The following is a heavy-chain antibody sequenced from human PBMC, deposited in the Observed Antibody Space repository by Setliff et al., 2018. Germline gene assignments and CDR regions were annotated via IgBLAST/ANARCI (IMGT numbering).Heavy chain of an antibody. J-gene: IGHJ4*02. Sequence: GGSLRLSCATSGFTFSSHWMTWVRQAPGKGLEWVANINQGGNDEKYVDSMKGRFTVSRDNAKNSLHLQMNSLRAEDTAVYYCARTDPGNGGFLDYWGQGALVTVSS. CDR1: GFTFSSHW. CDR2: INQGGNDE. V-gene: IGHV3-7*01. D-gene: IGHD2-15*01. CDR3: ARTDPGNGGFLDY.